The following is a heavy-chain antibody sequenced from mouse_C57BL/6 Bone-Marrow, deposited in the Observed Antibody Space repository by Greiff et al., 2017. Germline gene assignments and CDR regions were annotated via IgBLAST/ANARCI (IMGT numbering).Heavy chain of an antibody. CDR2: ISSGGDYI. V-gene: IGHV5-9-1*02. CDR3: TRDYSNYFAY. CDR1: GFTFSSYA. Sequence: EVMLVESGEGLVKPGGSLKLSCAASGFTFSSYAMSWVRQTPEKRLEWVAYISSGGDYIYYADTVKGRFTISSDNARNTLYLQMSSLKSEDTAMYYCTRDYSNYFAYWGQGTLVTVSA. J-gene: IGHJ3*01. D-gene: IGHD2-5*01.